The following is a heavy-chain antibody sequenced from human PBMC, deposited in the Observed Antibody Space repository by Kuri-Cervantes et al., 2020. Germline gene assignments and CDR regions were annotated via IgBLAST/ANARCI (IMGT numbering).Heavy chain of an antibody. J-gene: IGHJ4*02. CDR3: ARWGGTVNTALWSGPGDD. D-gene: IGHD3-3*01. Sequence: ASVKVSCKASGYTFTSYGISWVRQAPGQGLEWMGVLNPSGGSTTYAQKFQGRVTMTRDTSTNTVYMELSSLRSDDTAVYHCARWGGTVNTALWSGPGDDWGQGTLVTVSS. CDR1: GYTFTSYG. CDR2: LNPSGGST. V-gene: IGHV1-46*01.